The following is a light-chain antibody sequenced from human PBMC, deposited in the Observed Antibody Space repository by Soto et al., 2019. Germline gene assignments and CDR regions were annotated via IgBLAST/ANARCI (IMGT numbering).Light chain of an antibody. V-gene: IGKV1-39*01. CDR1: HTVGSS. CDR2: AAS. CDR3: QQSYSTTWT. J-gene: IGKJ1*01. Sequence: DIQMTQSPSSLSASVGDRVTITCRASHTVGSSLYWYQQKPGKAPKLLIYAASSLQSGVPSRFSGSGSGTDFTLSISSLQPEDFATYYCQQSYSTTWTFGQGTKADIK.